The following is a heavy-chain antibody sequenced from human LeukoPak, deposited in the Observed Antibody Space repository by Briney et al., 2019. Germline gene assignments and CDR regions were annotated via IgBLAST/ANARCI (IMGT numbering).Heavy chain of an antibody. V-gene: IGHV1-2*02. J-gene: IGHJ4*02. CDR3: ARAYYDFWGGYYNDY. Sequence: GASVKVSCKASGYTFTGYYMHWVRQAPGQGLEWMGWINPNSGGTNYAQKFQGRVTMTRDTSISTAYMELSRLRSDDTAVYYCARAYYDFWGGYYNDYWGQGTLVTVSS. CDR2: INPNSGGT. CDR1: GYTFTGYY. D-gene: IGHD3-3*01.